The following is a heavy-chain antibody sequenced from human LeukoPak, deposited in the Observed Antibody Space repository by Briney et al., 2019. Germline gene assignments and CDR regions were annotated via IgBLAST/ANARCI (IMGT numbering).Heavy chain of an antibody. CDR1: GFTFSSYG. Sequence: AGGSLRLSCAASGFTFSSYGMHWVRQAPGKGLEWVAVISNDGSNKYYADSVKGRFTISRDTSKNTLYLQINSLRVEDTAVYYCIVFGDSNHWGQGTLVTVSS. J-gene: IGHJ5*02. V-gene: IGHV3-30*03. CDR2: ISNDGSNK. D-gene: IGHD4-17*01. CDR3: IVFGDSNH.